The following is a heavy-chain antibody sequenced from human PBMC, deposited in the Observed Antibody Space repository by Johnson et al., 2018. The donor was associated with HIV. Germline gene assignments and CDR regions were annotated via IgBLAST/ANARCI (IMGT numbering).Heavy chain of an antibody. CDR2: TRNKANSYST. CDR3: ARGDCSSTSCPRNAFDI. Sequence: VQLVESGGGLVQPGGSLRLSCAASGFTLSDLYMDWVRQAPGTGLERVGRTRNKANSYSTESAAPVQGRSTICRDDSKNSLYLQMNSLTTEDTAVYYCARGDCSSTSCPRNAFDIWGQGTMVTVSS. D-gene: IGHD2-2*01. J-gene: IGHJ3*02. CDR1: GFTLSDLY. V-gene: IGHV3-72*01.